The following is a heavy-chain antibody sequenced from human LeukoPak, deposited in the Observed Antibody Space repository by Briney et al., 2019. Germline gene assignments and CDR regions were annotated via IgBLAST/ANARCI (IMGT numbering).Heavy chain of an antibody. D-gene: IGHD6-6*01. CDR1: GFTFSSNG. CDR3: ARDWGTSSLYLVN. Sequence: GGSLRLSCAASGFTFSSNGMHWVRQAPGKGLEWVAFIQNDGNNKKYADFVKGRFTISRDNSKNTLYLQMNSLRVEDTAVYYCARDWGTSSLYLVNWGQGTLVTVSS. V-gene: IGHV3-30*02. CDR2: IQNDGNNK. J-gene: IGHJ4*02.